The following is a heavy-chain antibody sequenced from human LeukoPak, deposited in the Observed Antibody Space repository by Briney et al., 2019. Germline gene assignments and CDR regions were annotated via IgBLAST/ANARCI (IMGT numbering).Heavy chain of an antibody. D-gene: IGHD2-8*01. CDR2: IYYSGCT. CDR1: GGSISTYY. J-gene: IGHJ4*02. CDR3: ARSGTKTNGFDY. V-gene: IGHV4-59*01. Sequence: SETLSLTCTVSGGSISTYYWSWIRQPPGKGLEWIGYIYYSGCTNYSPSLQSRVTISVDTSRNQFSLRLSSVTAADTAMYYCARSGTKTNGFDYWGQGTLVTVSS.